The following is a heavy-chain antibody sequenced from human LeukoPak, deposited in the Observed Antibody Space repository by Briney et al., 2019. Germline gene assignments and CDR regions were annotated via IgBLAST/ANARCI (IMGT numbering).Heavy chain of an antibody. CDR3: VRDRGTYRPIDY. D-gene: IGHD1-26*01. J-gene: IGHJ4*02. CDR2: ISYTGTYI. CDR1: GFTFSSYA. Sequence: GGSLRLSCAASGFTFSSYAMNWVRQAPGKGLEWVSSISYTGTYIYYADSVKGRFTISRDNAQNSLYLQMNSLRAEDTAIYYCVRDRGTYRPIDYWGQGTLVTVSS. V-gene: IGHV3-21*04.